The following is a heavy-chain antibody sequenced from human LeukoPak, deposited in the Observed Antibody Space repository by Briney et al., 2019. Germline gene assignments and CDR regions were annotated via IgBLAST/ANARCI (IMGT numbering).Heavy chain of an antibody. V-gene: IGHV3-11*04. CDR2: ISSSGSTI. D-gene: IGHD1-26*01. Sequence: KPGGSLRLSCAASGFTFSDYYMSWIRQAPGKGLEWVSYISSSGSTIYYADSVKGRFTISRDNAKNSLYLQIHSLRVEDTAVYYCARDHQWELWLPDYWGQGTLVTVSS. CDR3: ARDHQWELWLPDY. J-gene: IGHJ4*02. CDR1: GFTFSDYY.